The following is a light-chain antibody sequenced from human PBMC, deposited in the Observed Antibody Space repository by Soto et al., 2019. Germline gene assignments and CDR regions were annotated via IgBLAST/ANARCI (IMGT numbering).Light chain of an antibody. CDR2: DAS. CDR3: QQRSNRRWLT. CDR1: QSVSIY. Sequence: EIVLTQSPATLPLSPGERATLSCRASQSVSIYLAWYQQKAGQAPRLLIYDASNRATGIPARFSGSGAGTDYTLTTSSLEPEDFAVDYCQQRSNRRWLTFGGGTKVDIK. V-gene: IGKV3-11*01. J-gene: IGKJ4*01.